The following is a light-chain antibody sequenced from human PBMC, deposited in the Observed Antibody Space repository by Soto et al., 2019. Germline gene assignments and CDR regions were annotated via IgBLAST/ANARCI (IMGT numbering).Light chain of an antibody. J-gene: IGKJ1*01. Sequence: EIVITQSPATLSVSPGERATLSCRASRNVGSKLAWYMQKPGQSPRLLISGASTRAADFPARFSGSGSGTELILTISSLQSEDFAFYYCQQYDDWPWTFGQGTKVDIK. CDR2: GAS. CDR3: QQYDDWPWT. CDR1: RNVGSK. V-gene: IGKV3-15*01.